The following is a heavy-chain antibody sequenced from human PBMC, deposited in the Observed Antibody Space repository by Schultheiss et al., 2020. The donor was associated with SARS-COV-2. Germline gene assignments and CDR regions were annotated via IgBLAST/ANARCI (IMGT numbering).Heavy chain of an antibody. D-gene: IGHD2-15*01. J-gene: IGHJ6*02. V-gene: IGHV4-4*02. CDR1: GGSISSSNW. CDR2: INHSGST. CDR3: AIPAPRYCSGGSCYRNYYCDYGIDV. Sequence: SETLSLTCAVSGGSISSSNWWSWVRQPPGKGLEWIGEINHSGSTNYNPSLKSRVTISVDTPKNQFSLKLSSVTAVDTAVYYCAIPAPRYCSGGSCYRNYYCDYGIDVWGQGTTVTVSS.